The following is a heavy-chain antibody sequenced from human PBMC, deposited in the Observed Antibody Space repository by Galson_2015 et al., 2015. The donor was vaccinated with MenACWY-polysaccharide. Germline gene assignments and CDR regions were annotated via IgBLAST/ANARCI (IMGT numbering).Heavy chain of an antibody. CDR1: GFTFRSYA. Sequence: SLRLSCAASGFTFRSYAMRWVRQAPGKGLEWVTDICGGGNNTYYADSVKGRFTVSRDDSENTVYLRMNSLRAEDTAVYYCARNGQASFPSRMDVWGQGTTVTVSS. CDR3: ARNGQASFPSRMDV. J-gene: IGHJ6*02. D-gene: IGHD2-8*01. CDR2: ICGGGNNT. V-gene: IGHV3-33*01.